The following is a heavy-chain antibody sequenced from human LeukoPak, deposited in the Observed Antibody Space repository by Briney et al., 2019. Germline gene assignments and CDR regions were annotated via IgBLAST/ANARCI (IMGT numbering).Heavy chain of an antibody. CDR2: ISYDGSNK. V-gene: IGHV3-30-3*01. J-gene: IGHJ4*02. CDR1: GFTFSSYA. CDR3: AKGPLQLWLRYFDY. Sequence: GGSLRLSCAASGFTFSSYAMHWVRQAPGKGLEWVAVISYDGSNKYYADSVKGRFTISRDNSKNTLYLQMNSLRAEDTAVYYCAKGPLQLWLRYFDYWGQGTLVTVSS. D-gene: IGHD5-18*01.